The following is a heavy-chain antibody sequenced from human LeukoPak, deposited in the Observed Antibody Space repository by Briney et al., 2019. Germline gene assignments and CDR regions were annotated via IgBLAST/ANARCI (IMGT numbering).Heavy chain of an antibody. V-gene: IGHV6-1*01. CDR2: TYYRSTWYN. J-gene: IGHJ6*03. Sequence: SQTLSLTCAISGDSVSSNSAAWHWIRQSPSRGLEWLGRTYYRSTWYNDYAVSVKSLITINPDTSKNQFSLQLNSVTPEDTAVYYCARARVTIAAAGKGYYYYMDVWGKGTTVTVSS. CDR1: GDSVSSNSAA. D-gene: IGHD6-13*01. CDR3: ARARVTIAAAGKGYYYYMDV.